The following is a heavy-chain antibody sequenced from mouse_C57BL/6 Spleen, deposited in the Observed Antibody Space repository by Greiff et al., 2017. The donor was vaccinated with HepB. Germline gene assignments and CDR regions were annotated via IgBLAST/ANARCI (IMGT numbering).Heavy chain of an antibody. J-gene: IGHJ4*01. CDR2: IDPSDSYT. D-gene: IGHD1-1*01. Sequence: QVQLQQPGAELVKPGASVKLSCKASGYTFTSYWMQWVKQRPGQGLEWIGEIDPSDSYTNYNQKFKGKATLTVDTSSSTAYMQLSSLTSEDSAVYYCARIDGSPYYAMDYWGQGTSVTVSS. V-gene: IGHV1-50*01. CDR3: ARIDGSPYYAMDY. CDR1: GYTFTSYW.